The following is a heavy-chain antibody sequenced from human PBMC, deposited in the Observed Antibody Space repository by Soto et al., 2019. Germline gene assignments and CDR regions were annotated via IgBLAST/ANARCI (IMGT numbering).Heavy chain of an antibody. CDR3: ARELVATISDYYYGMDV. Sequence: SVKVSCKASGGTFSSYAISWVRQAPGQGLEWMGGIIPIFGTANYAQKFQGRVTITADESTSTAYMELSSLRSEDTAVYYCARELVATISDYYYGMDVWGQGTTVTVS. CDR2: IIPIFGTA. D-gene: IGHD5-12*01. CDR1: GGTFSSYA. J-gene: IGHJ6*02. V-gene: IGHV1-69*13.